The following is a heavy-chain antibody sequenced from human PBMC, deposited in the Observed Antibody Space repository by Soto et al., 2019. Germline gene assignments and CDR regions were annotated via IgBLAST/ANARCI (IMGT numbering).Heavy chain of an antibody. V-gene: IGHV1-8*01. J-gene: IGHJ6*02. D-gene: IGHD3-3*01. CDR2: MNPNSGNT. Sequence: VKVSCXASGYTFTSYDMNWVRQGTGQGLEWMGWMNPNSGNTGYAQKFQGRVTMTRNTSISTAYMELSSLRSEDTAVYYCARKYHDFWSGYWTYYYYYGMDVWGQGTTVTVSS. CDR1: GYTFTSYD. CDR3: ARKYHDFWSGYWTYYYYYGMDV.